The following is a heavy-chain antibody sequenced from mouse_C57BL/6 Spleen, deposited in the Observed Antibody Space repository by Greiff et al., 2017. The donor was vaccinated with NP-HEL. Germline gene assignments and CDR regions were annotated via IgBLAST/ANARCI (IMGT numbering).Heavy chain of an antibody. D-gene: IGHD1-1*01. Sequence: QVQLQQPGAELVRPGSSVKLSCKASGYTFTSYWMDWVKQRPGQGLEWIGNIYPSDSETHYNQKFKDKATLTVDKSSSTAYMQLSSLTSEDSAVYYCARRCSSYKDYYAIDYWGQGTSVTVSS. CDR2: IYPSDSET. CDR3: ARRCSSYKDYYAIDY. CDR1: GYTFTSYW. V-gene: IGHV1-61*01. J-gene: IGHJ4*01.